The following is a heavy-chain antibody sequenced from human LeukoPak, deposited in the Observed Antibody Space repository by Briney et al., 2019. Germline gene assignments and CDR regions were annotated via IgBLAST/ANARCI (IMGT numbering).Heavy chain of an antibody. CDR3: ASQVTAIVNYFDY. Sequence: SETLSLTCAVYGGSFSGYYWSWIRQPPGKGLEWIGEINHSGSTNYNPSLKSRVTISVDTSKNQFSLKLSSVTAADTAVYYCASQVTAIVNYFDYWGQGTLVTVSS. J-gene: IGHJ4*02. CDR1: GGSFSGYY. CDR2: INHSGST. D-gene: IGHD2-21*02. V-gene: IGHV4-34*01.